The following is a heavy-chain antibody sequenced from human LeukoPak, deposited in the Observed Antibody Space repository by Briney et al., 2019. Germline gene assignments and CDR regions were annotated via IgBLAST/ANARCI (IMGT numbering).Heavy chain of an antibody. V-gene: IGHV1-8*01. J-gene: IGHJ6*03. CDR2: MNPNSGNT. CDR1: GYTFTSYD. Sequence: ASVTVSCKASGYTFTSYDINWERQATGQGLEWMGWMNPNSGNTGYAHKFQGRVTMTRNTSISTAYMELSSMRSEDTAVYYCARAAITMIVVVKRYYYYYMDVWGKGTTVTVSS. CDR3: ARAAITMIVVVKRYYYYYMDV. D-gene: IGHD3-22*01.